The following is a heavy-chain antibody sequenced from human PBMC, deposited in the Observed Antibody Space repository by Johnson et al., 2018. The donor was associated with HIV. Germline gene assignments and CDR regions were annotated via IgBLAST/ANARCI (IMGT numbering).Heavy chain of an antibody. Sequence: MQLVESGGGVVQPGGSLRLSCAASGLTFSNYAMSWVRQGPGKGLEWVSAIGASGGRTLYADSVKGRFTISRDNSKNTLYLQMNRLRAEDTAVYYCAKDYKNYYDSSGYETGTFDIWGQGTMVTVSS. CDR3: AKDYKNYYDSSGYETGTFDI. V-gene: IGHV3-23*04. CDR1: GLTFSNYA. J-gene: IGHJ3*02. CDR2: IGASGGRT. D-gene: IGHD3-22*01.